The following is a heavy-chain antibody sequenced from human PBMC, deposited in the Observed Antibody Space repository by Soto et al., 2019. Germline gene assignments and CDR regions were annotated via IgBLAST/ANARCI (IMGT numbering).Heavy chain of an antibody. CDR2: FYYSGST. J-gene: IGHJ4*02. Sequence: SETLSLTCTVSGGSVSGGSYFWSWVRQPPGKGLEWIGYFYYSGSTKYNPSLKSRVTILEDTSKNQFSLKLNSVTAADTAVYYCSREGRMGTFDYWGQGALVT. CDR1: GGSVSGGSYF. D-gene: IGHD1-1*01. V-gene: IGHV4-61*01. CDR3: SREGRMGTFDY.